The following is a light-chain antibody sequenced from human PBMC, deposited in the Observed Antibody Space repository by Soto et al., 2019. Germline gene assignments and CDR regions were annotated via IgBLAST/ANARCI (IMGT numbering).Light chain of an antibody. Sequence: EIVLTQSPGTLSLPPGERATLSCRASQSVSSSYLAWYQQKPGQAPRLLIYGASSRATGIPDRFSGSGSGTDFTLTFSRLEPEDFAVYYCQQYDSSPLTFGGGTKVEIK. V-gene: IGKV3-20*01. CDR3: QQYDSSPLT. CDR2: GAS. CDR1: QSVSSSY. J-gene: IGKJ4*01.